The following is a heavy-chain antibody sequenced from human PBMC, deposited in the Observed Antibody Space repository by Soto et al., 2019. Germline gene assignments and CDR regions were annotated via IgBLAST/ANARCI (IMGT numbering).Heavy chain of an antibody. D-gene: IGHD6-6*01. CDR2: FFYIGST. CDR3: ARSVGTSFPTTDY. CDR1: GGSISSSSYY. V-gene: IGHV4-39*01. J-gene: IGHJ4*02. Sequence: SETLSLTCTVSGGSISSSSYYWGWIHQPPGKGLGWIGSFFYIGSTYYTPSLKSRVTISVDTSKNHFSLKLSSVTAADTVVYYGARSVGTSFPTTDYWGQGTLVTVSS.